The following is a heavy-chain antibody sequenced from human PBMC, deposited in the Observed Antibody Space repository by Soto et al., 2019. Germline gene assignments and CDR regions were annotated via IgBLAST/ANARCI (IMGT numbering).Heavy chain of an antibody. CDR2: IKYSGTT. J-gene: IGHJ4*01. CDR3: ARHDGFSSGWIFDY. Sequence: PSETLSLTCTVSGGSISSSRCHWGWIRQPPGKGLEWIASIKYSGTTFYNPSLKSRVTISVDTSNNQLSLKLRSVTAADTAVYYCARHDGFSSGWIFDYWGHGTLVTVSS. V-gene: IGHV4-39*01. CDR1: GGSISSSRCH. D-gene: IGHD6-19*01.